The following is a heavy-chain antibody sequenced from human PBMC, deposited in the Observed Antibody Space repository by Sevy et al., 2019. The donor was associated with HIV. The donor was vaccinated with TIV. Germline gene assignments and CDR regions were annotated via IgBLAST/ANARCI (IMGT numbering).Heavy chain of an antibody. CDR2: MNTDGSST. CDR1: GFDFSSHW. V-gene: IGHV3-74*01. J-gene: IGHJ4*02. Sequence: GGSLRLSCEASGFDFSSHWMQWVRRAPDKGLVWVSRMNTDGSSTNYADSVKGRFTISRDNAKNTLYLEMNNLRDEDTALYYCATPRFDFWGPGTLVTVSS. CDR3: ATPRFDF.